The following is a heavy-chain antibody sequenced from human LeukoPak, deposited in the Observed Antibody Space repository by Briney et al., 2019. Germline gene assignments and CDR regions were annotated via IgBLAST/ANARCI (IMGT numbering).Heavy chain of an antibody. CDR2: ISGSGGST. CDR3: AKTRGDWYYFDY. D-gene: IGHD2-21*02. CDR1: GFTFSSYA. Sequence: PGGSLRLSCAASGFTFSSYAMSWVRQAPGKGLKWASAISGSGGSTYYADSVKGRFTISRDNSKNTLYLQMNSLRAEDTAVYYCAKTRGDWYYFDYWGQGTLVTVSS. V-gene: IGHV3-23*01. J-gene: IGHJ4*02.